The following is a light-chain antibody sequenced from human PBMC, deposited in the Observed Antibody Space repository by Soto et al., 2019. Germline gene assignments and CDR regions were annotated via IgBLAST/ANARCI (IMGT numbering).Light chain of an antibody. CDR3: QQGYSTPRT. J-gene: IGKJ1*01. V-gene: IGKV1-39*01. CDR1: QSISSY. Sequence: DIQMTQSPSSLSASVGDRVTITCRASQSISSYLNWYQQKPGKAPKLLIYAASSLQSGVPSRFSGSGCGTDFTLTTSILQPEDFATYYCQQGYSTPRTFGQGTKVEIK. CDR2: AAS.